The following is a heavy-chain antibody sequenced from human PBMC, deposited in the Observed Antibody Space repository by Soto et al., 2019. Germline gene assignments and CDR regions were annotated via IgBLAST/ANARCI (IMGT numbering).Heavy chain of an antibody. CDR3: ARGSGRYLYYYHGMDV. J-gene: IGHJ6*02. CDR2: IYHSGST. D-gene: IGHD1-26*01. CDR1: GYSISSGYY. V-gene: IGHV4-38-2*01. Sequence: SETLSLTCAVSGYSISSGYYWGWIRQPPGKGLEWIGSIYHSGSTYYNPSLKSRVTISVDTSKNQFSLKLSSVTAADTAVYYCARGSGRYLYYYHGMDVWGQGTKVTVSS.